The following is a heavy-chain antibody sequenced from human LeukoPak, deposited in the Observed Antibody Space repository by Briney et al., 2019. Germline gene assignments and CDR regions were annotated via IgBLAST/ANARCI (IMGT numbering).Heavy chain of an antibody. CDR1: GYTFTGYY. J-gene: IGHJ5*02. CDR2: ISAYNGNT. V-gene: IGHV1-18*04. Sequence: WASVKVSCKASGYTFTGYYMHWVRQAPGQGLEWMGWISAYNGNTNYAQKLQGRVTMTTDTSTSTAYMELRSLRSDDTAVYYCARQIVRGWFDPWGQGTLVTVSS. CDR3: ARQIVRGWFDP. D-gene: IGHD6-6*01.